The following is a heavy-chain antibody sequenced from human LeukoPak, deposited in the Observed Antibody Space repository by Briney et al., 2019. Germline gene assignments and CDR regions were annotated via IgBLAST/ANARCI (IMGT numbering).Heavy chain of an antibody. Sequence: PGGSLRLSCAASGFTFSYYAMSWVRQAPGKGLEWIGEINHSGSTNYNPSLKSRVTLSIDTSRNQFSLRLTSVTAADTAVYYCARVSYSPGNWFDPWGQGTLVTVFS. J-gene: IGHJ5*02. D-gene: IGHD3-10*01. V-gene: IGHV4-34*01. CDR1: GFTFSYYA. CDR3: ARVSYSPGNWFDP. CDR2: INHSGST.